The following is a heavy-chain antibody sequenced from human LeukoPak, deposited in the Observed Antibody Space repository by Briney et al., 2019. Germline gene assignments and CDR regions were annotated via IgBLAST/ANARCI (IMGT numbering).Heavy chain of an antibody. CDR3: AKPKASRGYSALPVFDY. Sequence: PGGSLRLSCAASGFTFSSYAMSWVRQAPGKGLEWVSAISGSGGSTYYADSVKGRFTISRDNAKNSLYLQMNSLRAEDTALYYCAKPKASRGYSALPVFDYWGQGTLVTVSS. D-gene: IGHD5-12*01. CDR1: GFTFSSYA. CDR2: ISGSGGST. J-gene: IGHJ4*02. V-gene: IGHV3-23*01.